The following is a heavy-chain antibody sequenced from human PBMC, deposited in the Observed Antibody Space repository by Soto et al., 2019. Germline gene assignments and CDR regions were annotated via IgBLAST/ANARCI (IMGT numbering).Heavy chain of an antibody. D-gene: IGHD1-26*01. Sequence: SETLSLTCTVSGGSISSGDYYWSWIRQPPGKGVEWIGYIYYSGSTYYNPSLKSRVTISVDTSKNQFSLKLSSVTAADTAVYYCARGVVGVLPSDYWRQGTLVTISS. V-gene: IGHV4-30-4*01. J-gene: IGHJ4*02. CDR2: IYYSGST. CDR3: ARGVVGVLPSDY. CDR1: GGSISSGDYY.